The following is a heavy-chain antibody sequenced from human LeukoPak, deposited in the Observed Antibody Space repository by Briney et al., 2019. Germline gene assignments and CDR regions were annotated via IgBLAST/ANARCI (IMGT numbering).Heavy chain of an antibody. CDR2: INPNSDGT. J-gene: IGHJ4*02. CDR1: GYTFTGYY. V-gene: IGHV1-2*02. Sequence: ASVKVSCKASGYTFTGYYMHWVRQAPGQGLEWMGWINPNSDGTNYAQKFQGRVTMTRDTSISTAYMELSRLRSDDTAVYYCARDSGSYQHDYWGQGTLVTVSS. CDR3: ARDSGSYQHDY. D-gene: IGHD1-26*01.